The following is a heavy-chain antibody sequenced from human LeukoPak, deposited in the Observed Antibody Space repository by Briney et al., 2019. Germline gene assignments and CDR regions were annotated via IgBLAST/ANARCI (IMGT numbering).Heavy chain of an antibody. CDR2: IYHSGST. D-gene: IGHD3-10*01. Sequence: SETLSLTCAVSGGSISSGGYSWSWIRQPPGKGLEWIGYIYHSGSTYYNPSLKSRVTISVDRSKNQFSLKLSSVTAADTAVYYCARVKWFGDRPPIEAFDIWGQGTMVTVSS. CDR3: ARVKWFGDRPPIEAFDI. J-gene: IGHJ3*02. V-gene: IGHV4-30-2*01. CDR1: GGSISSGGYS.